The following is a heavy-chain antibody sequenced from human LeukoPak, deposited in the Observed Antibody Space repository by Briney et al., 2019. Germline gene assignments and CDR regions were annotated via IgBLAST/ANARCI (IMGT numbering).Heavy chain of an antibody. J-gene: IGHJ6*02. CDR3: ARNGGSPGYYYYYYGMDV. V-gene: IGHV3-7*03. CDR1: GFTFSSYA. CDR2: IKQDGGEK. D-gene: IGHD3-16*01. Sequence: GGSLRLSCAASGFTFSSYAMHWVRQAPGKGLEWVANIKQDGGEKYYVDSVKGRFTISRDNAKSSLYLQMNSLRAEDTAVYYCARNGGSPGYYYYYYGMDVWGQGTTVTVSS.